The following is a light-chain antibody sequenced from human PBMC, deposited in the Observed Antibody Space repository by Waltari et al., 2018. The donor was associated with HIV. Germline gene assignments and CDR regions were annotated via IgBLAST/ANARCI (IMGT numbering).Light chain of an antibody. V-gene: IGKV1-39*01. J-gene: IGKJ1*01. Sequence: IQMTQSPPSLSASVGDRLTVTCRASQSISTFLNWYQQKPGKAPKLLIFGSSKLQDGVPSRFSGSGSGTDFTLTIGSLQSEDIATYYCQQSFNTPWTFGQGTKVEVK. CDR3: QQSFNTPWT. CDR2: GSS. CDR1: QSISTF.